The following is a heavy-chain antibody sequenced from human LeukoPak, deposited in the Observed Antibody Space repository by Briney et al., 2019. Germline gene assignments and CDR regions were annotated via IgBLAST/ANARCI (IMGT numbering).Heavy chain of an antibody. J-gene: IGHJ4*02. V-gene: IGHV3-64D*06. Sequence: GGSLRLSCSASGFTFSSYAMHWVRQAPGKGPEYVSAISSNGGSTYYADSVKGRFTISRDNPKNTLYLQMSSLRAEDTAVYYCVKDRVLRYFDWFFDYWGQGTLVTVSS. CDR3: VKDRVLRYFDWFFDY. D-gene: IGHD3-9*01. CDR1: GFTFSSYA. CDR2: ISSNGGST.